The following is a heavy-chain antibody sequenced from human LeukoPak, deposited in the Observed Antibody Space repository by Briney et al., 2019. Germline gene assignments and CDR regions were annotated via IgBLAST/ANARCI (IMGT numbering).Heavy chain of an antibody. CDR1: GFTFSNAW. Sequence: PGGSLRLSCAASGFTFSNAWMSWVRQAPNKGLEWVGRSKTKTDGGTTDYAAPVKGRFTISRDVSKNTLYLQMNSLKSEDTAVYYCTTDYGSGSYHYFNYWGQGTLVTVSS. CDR3: TTDYGSGSYHYFNY. D-gene: IGHD3-10*01. CDR2: SKTKTDGGTT. J-gene: IGHJ4*02. V-gene: IGHV3-15*01.